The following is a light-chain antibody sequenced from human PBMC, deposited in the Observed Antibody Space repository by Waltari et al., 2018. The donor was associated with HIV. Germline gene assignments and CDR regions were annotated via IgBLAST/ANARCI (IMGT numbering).Light chain of an antibody. CDR1: ETVQSSY. Sequence: EIVLTQSPGTLSLSPGERATLSCGASETVQSSYLAWYQQKDGQAPRLLISCASVRGAGVPPRFTCSGSGTDFTLAISRLEPEDSAVYFCQQYVASPLTFGGGTKVEIK. CDR2: CAS. CDR3: QQYVASPLT. V-gene: IGKV3-20*01. J-gene: IGKJ4*01.